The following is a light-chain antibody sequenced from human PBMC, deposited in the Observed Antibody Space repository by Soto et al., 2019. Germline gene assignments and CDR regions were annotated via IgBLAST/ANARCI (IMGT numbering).Light chain of an antibody. CDR2: GNS. J-gene: IGLJ2*01. Sequence: QSVLTQPPSVSGAPGRRVTISCTGSSSNIGAGYDVHWYQQLPGTAPKLLIYGNSNRPSGVPDRFSGSKSGTSASLAITGLQAEDEADYYCQSYDSSLSGLVFGGGTKLTVL. CDR1: SSNIGAGYD. CDR3: QSYDSSLSGLV. V-gene: IGLV1-40*01.